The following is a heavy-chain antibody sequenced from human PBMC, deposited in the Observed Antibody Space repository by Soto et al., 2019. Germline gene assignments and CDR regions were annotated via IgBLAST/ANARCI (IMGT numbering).Heavy chain of an antibody. Sequence: GGSLRLSCAASGFTFSNAWMSWVRQAPGKGLEWVGRIKSKTDGGTTDYAAPVKGRFTISRDDSKNTLYLQMNSLKTEDTAVYYCTTPGGYSYGFVDYWGQGTLVTVSS. CDR2: IKSKTDGGTT. CDR3: TTPGGYSYGFVDY. J-gene: IGHJ4*02. V-gene: IGHV3-15*01. D-gene: IGHD5-18*01. CDR1: GFTFSNAW.